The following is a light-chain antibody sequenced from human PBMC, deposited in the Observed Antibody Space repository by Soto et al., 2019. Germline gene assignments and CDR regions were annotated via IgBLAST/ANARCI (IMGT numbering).Light chain of an antibody. Sequence: EIVLTQSPDTLSLSPGERATLSCRASQSISSTYVAWYQQKPGQAPRLLLSGASGWAVGIPDGCSGSGSGTDFTLTITTVAPEDFALYYGQQYSASPYTFGKGTKLEI. CDR3: QQYSASPYT. CDR1: QSISSTY. CDR2: GAS. J-gene: IGKJ2*01. V-gene: IGKV3-20*01.